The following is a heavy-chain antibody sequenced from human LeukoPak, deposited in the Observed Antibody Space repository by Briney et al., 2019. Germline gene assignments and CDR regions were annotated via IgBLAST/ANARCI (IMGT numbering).Heavy chain of an antibody. CDR3: AKGDPPTYYDILTGQDY. CDR1: GFTFGSYA. J-gene: IGHJ4*02. CDR2: ISAGGGST. D-gene: IGHD3-9*01. Sequence: GGSLRLSCAASGFTFGSYAMNWVRQAPGKGLEWVAGISAGGGSTYYADSVKGRFTISRDNSKNMLYLQLNSLRAEDTAVYYCAKGDPPTYYDILTGQDYWGQGTLVTVSS. V-gene: IGHV3-23*01.